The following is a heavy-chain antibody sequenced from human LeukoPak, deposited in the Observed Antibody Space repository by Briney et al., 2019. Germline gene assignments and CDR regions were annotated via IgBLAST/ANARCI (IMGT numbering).Heavy chain of an antibody. J-gene: IGHJ6*04. CDR1: GFTFSSYG. V-gene: IGHV3-30*02. CDR2: IRYDGSNK. Sequence: GGSLRLSCAASGFTFSSYGLHWVRQAPGKGLEWVAFIRYDGSNKYYADSVKGRFTISRDNSKNTLYLQMNSLRAEDTAVYYCANVWGVVVAARFWGKGTTVTISS. CDR3: ANVWGVVVAARF. D-gene: IGHD2-15*01.